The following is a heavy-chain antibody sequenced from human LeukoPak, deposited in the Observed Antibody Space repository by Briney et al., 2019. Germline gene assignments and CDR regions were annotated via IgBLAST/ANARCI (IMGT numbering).Heavy chain of an antibody. CDR2: IYYSGST. D-gene: IGHD2-15*01. CDR1: GGSISSYY. CDR3: ARALGYSFDY. Sequence: PSETLPLTCTVSGGSISSYYWSWIRQPPGKGLEWIGYIYYSGSTNYNPSLKSRVTISVDTSKNQFSLKLSSVTAADTAVYYCARALGYSFDYWGQGTLVTVSS. J-gene: IGHJ4*02. V-gene: IGHV4-59*01.